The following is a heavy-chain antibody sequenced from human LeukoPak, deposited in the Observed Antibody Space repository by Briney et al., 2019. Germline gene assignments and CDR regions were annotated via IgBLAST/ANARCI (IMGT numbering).Heavy chain of an antibody. CDR2: ISISGEAT. CDR1: GFTFSRSA. D-gene: IGHD2-2*01. CDR3: AKEEVPNDY. V-gene: IGHV3-23*01. Sequence: PGGSLRLSCEVYGFTFSRSAMSWVRQAPGKGLEWVSGISISGEATYYADSVQGRLTISRDNSKNTVYLQMYSLGVEDTAVYYCAKEEVPNDYWGQGILVTVSS. J-gene: IGHJ4*02.